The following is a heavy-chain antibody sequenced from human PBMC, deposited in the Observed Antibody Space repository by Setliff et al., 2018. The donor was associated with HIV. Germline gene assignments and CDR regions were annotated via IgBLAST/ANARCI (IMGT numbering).Heavy chain of an antibody. CDR3: ARHLGGNRRAAFDI. Sequence: PSETLSLTCTVSGDSIKSHHWSWIRQHPGKGLEWIGYITYSGSTYYNPSLMSRVSISPDTSKNQFSLKLTSVTAADTAVYYCARHLGGNRRAAFDILGQGTMVTVS. D-gene: IGHD3-16*01. CDR1: GDSIKSHH. J-gene: IGHJ3*02. CDR2: ITYSGST. V-gene: IGHV4-59*06.